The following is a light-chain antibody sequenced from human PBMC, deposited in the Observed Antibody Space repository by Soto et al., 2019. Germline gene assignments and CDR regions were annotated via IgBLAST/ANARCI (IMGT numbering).Light chain of an antibody. CDR1: SSDVGGYDY. CDR2: DVS. V-gene: IGLV2-14*01. CDR3: SSYISSSSYV. Sequence: QSALTQPASVSGSPGQSLTISCTGTSSDVGGYDYVSWYQQHPGKAPKLMIYDVSNRPSGVSNRFSGSKSGNTASLTISGLQAEDEADFYCSSYISSSSYVFGTGTKVTVL. J-gene: IGLJ1*01.